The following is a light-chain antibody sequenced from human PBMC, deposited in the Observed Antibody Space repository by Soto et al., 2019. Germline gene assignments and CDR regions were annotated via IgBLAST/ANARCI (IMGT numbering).Light chain of an antibody. Sequence: DIVMTQSPDSLAVSLGERATINCKSSQSVLYSSNNKNYLAWYQQKPGQPPKLLIYWASTRESGVPDRFSGSGSETDFTLTISSLQAEDVAVYYCQQYYISPLTFGGGTKVEI. CDR1: QSVLYSSNNKNY. J-gene: IGKJ4*01. V-gene: IGKV4-1*01. CDR3: QQYYISPLT. CDR2: WAS.